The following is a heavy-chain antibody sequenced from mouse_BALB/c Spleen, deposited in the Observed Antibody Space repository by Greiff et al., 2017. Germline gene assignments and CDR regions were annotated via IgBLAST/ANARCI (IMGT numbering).Heavy chain of an antibody. D-gene: IGHD2-14*01. CDR1: GFTFSDYY. V-gene: IGHV5-4*02. J-gene: IGHJ3*01. Sequence: EVQRVESGGGLVKPGGSLKLSCAASGFTFSDYYMYWVRQTPEKRLEWVATISDGGSYTYYPDSVKGRFTISRDNAKNNLYLQMSSLKSEDTAMYYCARVQAWFAYWGQGTLVTVSA. CDR2: ISDGGSYT. CDR3: ARVQAWFAY.